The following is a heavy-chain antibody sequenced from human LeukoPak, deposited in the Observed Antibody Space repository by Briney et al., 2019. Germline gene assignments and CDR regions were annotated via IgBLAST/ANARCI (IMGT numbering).Heavy chain of an antibody. J-gene: IGHJ5*02. Sequence: SVKVSCKASGGTFSSYAISWVRQAPGQGLEWMGGIIPIFGTANYAQKFQGRVTITADESTSTAYMELSSLRSEDTAVYYCARDSAALVVQEYNWFDPWGQGTLVTVSS. CDR2: IIPIFGTA. V-gene: IGHV1-69*13. CDR3: ARDSAALVVQEYNWFDP. D-gene: IGHD2-15*01. CDR1: GGTFSSYA.